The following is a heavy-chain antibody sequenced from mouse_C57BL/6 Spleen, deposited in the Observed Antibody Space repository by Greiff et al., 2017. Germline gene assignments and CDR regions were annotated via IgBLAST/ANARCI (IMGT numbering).Heavy chain of an antibody. J-gene: IGHJ2*01. D-gene: IGHD1-1*01. CDR3: ARSGYYGSRGYFDY. Sequence: VQLQQSGPELVKPGASVKISCKASGYSFTDYNMNWVKQSKGKSIEWIGVINPNYGTNSYNQKFKGKATLTVYQSSSTSYMQLNSLTSEDSAVYYCARSGYYGSRGYFDYWGQGTTLTVSS. V-gene: IGHV1-39*01. CDR2: INPNYGTN. CDR1: GYSFTDYN.